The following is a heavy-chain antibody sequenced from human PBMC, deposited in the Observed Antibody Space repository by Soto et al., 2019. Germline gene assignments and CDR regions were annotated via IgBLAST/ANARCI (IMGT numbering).Heavy chain of an antibody. CDR3: ARDPNGDYVGAFDI. D-gene: IGHD4-17*01. Sequence: EVQVLESGGGLVQPGGSLRLSCATSGVTFSNYAMTWVRQVPGRLLEWVASIFSSGDETRYADAVKGRLAISRKNSRDTLYLQTNCLRAEDTAVYYCARDPNGDYVGAFDIWGQGTMVTVSS. J-gene: IGHJ3*02. V-gene: IGHV3-23*01. CDR1: GVTFSNYA. CDR2: IFSSGDET.